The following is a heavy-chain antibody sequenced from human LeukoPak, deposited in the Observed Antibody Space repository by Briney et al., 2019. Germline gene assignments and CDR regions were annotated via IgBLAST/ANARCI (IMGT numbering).Heavy chain of an antibody. Sequence: SETLSLTCTVSGGSISSYYWSWIRPPPGKGLEWIGYIYYSGSTNYNPSLKSRVTISVDTSKDQFSLKLSSVTAADTAVYYCARDRNYRRYYYGMDVWGQGTTVTVSS. CDR3: ARDRNYRRYYYGMDV. D-gene: IGHD1-7*01. V-gene: IGHV4-59*01. CDR2: IYYSGST. J-gene: IGHJ6*02. CDR1: GGSISSYY.